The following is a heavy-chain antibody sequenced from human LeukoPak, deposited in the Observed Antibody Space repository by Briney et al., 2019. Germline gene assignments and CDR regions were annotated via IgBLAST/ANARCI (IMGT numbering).Heavy chain of an antibody. CDR1: GGSISDAAYC. V-gene: IGHV4-31*03. J-gene: IGHJ4*02. D-gene: IGHD2-2*01. Sequence: SETLSLTCTVSGGSISDAAYCWSWIRQHPGKGLESIGYISYSGSTYYNPSLKSRVTISVDTSKNQFSLKLRSATAADTAVYYCAAIVVVTAAIDYWGQGILVTVSS. CDR3: AAIVVVTAAIDY. CDR2: ISYSGST.